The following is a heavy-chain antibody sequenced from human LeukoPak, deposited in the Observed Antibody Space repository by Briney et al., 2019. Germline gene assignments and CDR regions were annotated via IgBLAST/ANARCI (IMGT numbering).Heavy chain of an antibody. D-gene: IGHD3-22*01. CDR2: IYYTGST. CDR1: GGSINNYY. J-gene: IGHJ4*02. V-gene: IGHV4-59*01. CDR3: ARHRGSGYPYFDY. Sequence: SETLSLTCTVSGGSINNYYWSWIRQPPGKGLEWIGYIYYTGSTNYNPSLKSRVTISVDTSKSHFSLKMSTLTAADTAVYYCARHRGSGYPYFDYWGQGTLVTVSS.